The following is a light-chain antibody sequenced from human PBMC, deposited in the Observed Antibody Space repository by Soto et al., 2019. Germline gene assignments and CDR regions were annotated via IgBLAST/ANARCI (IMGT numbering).Light chain of an antibody. CDR1: SSDVGGYNY. V-gene: IGLV2-14*01. J-gene: IGLJ2*01. CDR3: SSYTSSPYVV. Sequence: QSVLTQPASVSGSPGQSITISCTGTSSDVGGYNYVSWYQQHPGKAPKLMIYDVSNRPSGVSNRFSGSKSGNTASLTISGLQAEDEADYYCSSYTSSPYVVFGGETKLTVL. CDR2: DVS.